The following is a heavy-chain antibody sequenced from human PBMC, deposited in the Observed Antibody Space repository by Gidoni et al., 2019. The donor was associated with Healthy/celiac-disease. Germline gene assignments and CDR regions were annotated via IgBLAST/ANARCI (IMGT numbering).Heavy chain of an antibody. V-gene: IGHV4-34*01. CDR1: GGSFSGYY. J-gene: IGHJ4*02. Sequence: QVQLQQWGAGLLKPSETLSLTCAVYGGSFSGYYWSWIRQPPGKGLEWIGEINHSGSTNYNPSLKSRVTISVDTSKNQFSLKLSSVTAADTAVYYCARGRDSSSWPPCYFDYWGQGTLVTVSS. D-gene: IGHD6-13*01. CDR2: INHSGST. CDR3: ARGRDSSSWPPCYFDY.